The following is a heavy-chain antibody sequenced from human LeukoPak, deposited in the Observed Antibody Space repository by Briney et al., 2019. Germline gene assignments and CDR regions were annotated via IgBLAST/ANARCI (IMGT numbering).Heavy chain of an antibody. V-gene: IGHV3-23*01. J-gene: IGHJ4*02. D-gene: IGHD2-2*01. Sequence: GGSLRLSRAASGFTFSSYAMSWVRQAPGEGLEWVSVISGSGDSTLYADSVKGRFTVSRDNSKNTLYLQMNSLRAEDTAVYYCAKDRYCSGTRCYVDFDSWGQRTLVTVSS. CDR3: AKDRYCSGTRCYVDFDS. CDR2: ISGSGDST. CDR1: GFTFSSYA.